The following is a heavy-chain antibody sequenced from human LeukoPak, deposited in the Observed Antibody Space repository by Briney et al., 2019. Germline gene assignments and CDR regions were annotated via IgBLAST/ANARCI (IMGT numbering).Heavy chain of an antibody. CDR1: GFTFSSYA. CDR2: ISGSGGST. Sequence: GGSLRLSCAASGFTFSSYAMSWVRQAPGKGLEWVSAISGSGGSTYYADSVKGRFTISRDNSKNTLYLQMNSLRAEDTAVYYCAKDGRPQGSKVVPAAPLGYWGQGTLVTVSS. J-gene: IGHJ4*02. V-gene: IGHV3-23*01. D-gene: IGHD2-2*01. CDR3: AKDGRPQGSKVVPAAPLGY.